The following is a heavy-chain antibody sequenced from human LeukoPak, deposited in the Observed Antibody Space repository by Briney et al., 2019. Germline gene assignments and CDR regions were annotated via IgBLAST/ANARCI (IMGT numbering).Heavy chain of an antibody. Sequence: ASVKVSCKASGYTFTGYYMHWVRQAPGQGLEWMGWINPNSGGTNYAQKFQGRVTMTRDTSISTAYMELSRLRSDDTAVYYCARVLLKLAAANQNWFDPWGQGTLVTVSS. CDR3: ARVLLKLAAANQNWFDP. V-gene: IGHV1-2*02. CDR2: INPNSGGT. D-gene: IGHD6-13*01. J-gene: IGHJ5*02. CDR1: GYTFTGYY.